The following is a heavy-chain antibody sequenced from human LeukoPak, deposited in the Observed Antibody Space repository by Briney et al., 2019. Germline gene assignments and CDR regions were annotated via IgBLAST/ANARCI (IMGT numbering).Heavy chain of an antibody. CDR2: IYYSGST. V-gene: IGHV4-39*07. J-gene: IGHJ3*02. Sequence: PSETLSLTCTVSGGSISSSSYYWGWLRQPPGKGLEWIGSIYYSGSTYYNPSLKSRVTISVDTSKNQFSLKLSSVTAADTAVYYCARDGSFQQLVPIDAFDIWGRGTMVTVSS. CDR1: GGSISSSSYY. CDR3: ARDGSFQQLVPIDAFDI. D-gene: IGHD6-13*01.